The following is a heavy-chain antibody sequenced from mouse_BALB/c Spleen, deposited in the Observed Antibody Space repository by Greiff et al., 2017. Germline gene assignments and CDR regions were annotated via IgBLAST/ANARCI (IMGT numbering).Heavy chain of an antibody. CDR2: ISYSGST. Sequence: LVESGPGLVKPSQSLSLTCTVTGYSITSDYAWNWIRQFPGNKLEWMGYISYSGSTSYNPSLKSRISITRDTSKNQFFLQLNSVTTEDTATYYCARLGGYYWDWWGQGTTLTVSS. CDR3: ARLGGYYWDW. CDR1: GYSITSDYA. J-gene: IGHJ2*01. V-gene: IGHV3-2*02.